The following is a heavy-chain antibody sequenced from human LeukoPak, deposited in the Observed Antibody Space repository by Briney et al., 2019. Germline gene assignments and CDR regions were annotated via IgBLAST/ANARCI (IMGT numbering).Heavy chain of an antibody. D-gene: IGHD1-14*01. Sequence: PGGSLRLSCAASGFTFSSYSMNWVRQAPGKGLEWVSSISSSSSYIYYADSVKGRFTISRDNAKNSLYLQMNSLRAEDTAVYYCARATKRGTGWFDPWGQGTLVTVSS. CDR2: ISSSSSYI. CDR3: ARATKRGTGWFDP. V-gene: IGHV3-21*01. CDR1: GFTFSSYS. J-gene: IGHJ5*02.